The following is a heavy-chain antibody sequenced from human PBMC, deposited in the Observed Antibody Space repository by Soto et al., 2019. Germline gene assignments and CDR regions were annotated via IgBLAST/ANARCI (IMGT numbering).Heavy chain of an antibody. V-gene: IGHV3-30-3*01. CDR1: GFTFSSYA. Sequence: GGSLRLSCAASGFTFSSYAMHWVRQAPGKGLEWVAVISYDGSNKYYADSVKGRFTISRDNSQNMLYLQMNGLRVDDTGVYYCARDGQQLTPYSMDVWGQGTTVTVSS. D-gene: IGHD3-9*01. CDR2: ISYDGSNK. J-gene: IGHJ6*02. CDR3: ARDGQQLTPYSMDV.